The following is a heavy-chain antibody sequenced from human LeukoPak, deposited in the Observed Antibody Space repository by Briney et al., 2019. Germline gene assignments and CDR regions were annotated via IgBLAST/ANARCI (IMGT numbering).Heavy chain of an antibody. V-gene: IGHV3-53*01. CDR3: ATQQWLGSPFS. CDR2: IYSGGST. J-gene: IGHJ4*02. D-gene: IGHD6-19*01. Sequence: PGGSLRLSCAASGFTVSSNYMSWVREAPGKGLEWVSVIYSGGSTYYADSVKGRFTISRDNSKNTLYLQMNSLRAEDTAVYYCATQQWLGSPFSWGQGTLVTVSS. CDR1: GFTVSSNY.